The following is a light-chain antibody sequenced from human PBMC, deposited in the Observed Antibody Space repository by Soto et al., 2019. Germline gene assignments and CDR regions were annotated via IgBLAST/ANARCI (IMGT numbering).Light chain of an antibody. CDR2: DAS. CDR1: QSVSTF. Sequence: EIVLTQSPATLSLSPGERATPFCRASQSVSTFLAWYQQKPGKAPRLLIYDASSRATGIPARFSGSGSGTDFTLTISSLEPEDFAVYYCQQRSNWSWTFGQGTKVEIK. J-gene: IGKJ1*01. CDR3: QQRSNWSWT. V-gene: IGKV3-11*01.